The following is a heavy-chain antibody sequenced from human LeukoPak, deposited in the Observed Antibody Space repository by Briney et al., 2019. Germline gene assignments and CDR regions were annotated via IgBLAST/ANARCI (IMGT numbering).Heavy chain of an antibody. CDR2: MNPNSGNT. V-gene: IGHV1-8*01. CDR1: GYTFTSYD. Sequence: ASVKVSCKASGYTFTSYDNNWVRQAPGQGLEWMGWMNPNSGNTGYAQKFQGRVTMTRNTSISTAYMELSSLRSEDTAVYYCASIDLNCSGGSCYFANYYYYGMDVWGQGTTVTVSS. D-gene: IGHD2-15*01. CDR3: ASIDLNCSGGSCYFANYYYYGMDV. J-gene: IGHJ6*02.